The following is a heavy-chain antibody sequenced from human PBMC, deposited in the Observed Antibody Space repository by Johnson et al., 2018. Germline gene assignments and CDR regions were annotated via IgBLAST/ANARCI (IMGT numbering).Heavy chain of an antibody. CDR1: GFTFSSYG. Sequence: QVQLVQSGGGLVQPGRSLRLSCAASGFTFSSYGMHWVRQAPGKGLEWVAVISYDGSNKYYADSVKGRFTISRDNSKNTLYLQMNSLRAEDTAVYYCAKEGLGDPYYYYSYMDVWGKGTTVTVSS. J-gene: IGHJ6*03. CDR3: AKEGLGDPYYYYSYMDV. CDR2: ISYDGSNK. V-gene: IGHV3-30*18. D-gene: IGHD2-21*02.